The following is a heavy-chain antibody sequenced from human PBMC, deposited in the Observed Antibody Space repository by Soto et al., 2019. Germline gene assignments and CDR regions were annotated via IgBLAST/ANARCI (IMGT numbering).Heavy chain of an antibody. CDR1: GFTFSSYW. CDR3: ARDLRGSYSRGPYYYYGMDV. Sequence: PGGSLRLSCAASGFTFSSYWMHWVRQAPGKGLVWVSRINSDGSSTSYADSVKGRFTISRDNAKNTLYLQMNSLRAEDTAVYYCARDLRGSYSRGPYYYYGMDVWGQGTTVTVSS. V-gene: IGHV3-74*01. D-gene: IGHD1-26*01. J-gene: IGHJ6*02. CDR2: INSDGSST.